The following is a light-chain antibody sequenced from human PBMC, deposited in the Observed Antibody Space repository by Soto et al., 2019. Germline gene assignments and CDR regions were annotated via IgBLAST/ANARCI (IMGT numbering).Light chain of an antibody. J-gene: IGKJ4*01. Sequence: DIVMTQSPDSLAVSLGERATINCKSSQSVLSSSNNKNFLGWYQQRPGQSPKLLIYWASTRESGVPDRFTGSGSGTDFTLTISSLQAEDVAVYYCQQYYGAPLTFGGGTKVEIK. V-gene: IGKV4-1*01. CDR3: QQYYGAPLT. CDR2: WAS. CDR1: QSVLSSSNNKNF.